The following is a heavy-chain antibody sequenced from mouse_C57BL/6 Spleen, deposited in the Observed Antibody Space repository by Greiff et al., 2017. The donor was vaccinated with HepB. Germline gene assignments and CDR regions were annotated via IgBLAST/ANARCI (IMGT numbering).Heavy chain of an antibody. V-gene: IGHV1-54*01. D-gene: IGHD2-4*01. CDR2: INPGSGGT. J-gene: IGHJ1*03. Sequence: VQLQQSGAELVRPGTSVKVSCKASGYAFTNYLIEWVKQRPGQGLEWIGVINPGSGGTNYNEKFKGKATLTADKSSSTAYMQLSSLTSEDSAVYFCARSVYYDYDVGYFDVLGTGTTVTVSS. CDR1: GYAFTNYL. CDR3: ARSVYYDYDVGYFDV.